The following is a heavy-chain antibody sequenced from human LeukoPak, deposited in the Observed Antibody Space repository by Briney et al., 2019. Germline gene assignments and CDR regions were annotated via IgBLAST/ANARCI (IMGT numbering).Heavy chain of an antibody. CDR3: ASVYCSSTSCYGFDY. CDR1: GYTFTSYY. D-gene: IGHD2-2*01. Sequence: ASVKVSCKASGYTFTSYYMRWVRQAPGQGLEWMGIINPSGGSTSYAQKFQGRVTMTRDTSTSTVYMELSSLRSEDTAVYYCASVYCSSTSCYGFDYWGQGTLVTVSS. CDR2: INPSGGST. V-gene: IGHV1-46*01. J-gene: IGHJ4*02.